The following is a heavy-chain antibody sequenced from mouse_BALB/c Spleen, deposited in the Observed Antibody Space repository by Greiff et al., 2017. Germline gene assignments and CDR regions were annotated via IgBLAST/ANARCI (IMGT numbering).Heavy chain of an antibody. CDR3: ARSNYRYYFDY. CDR1: GYTFTSYW. CDR2: INPSTGYT. Sequence: VQLQQSGAELAKPGASVKMSCKASGYTFTSYWMHWVKQRPGQGLEWIGYINPSTGYTEYNQKFKYKATLTADKSSSTAYMQLSSLTSEDSAVYYCARSNYRYYFDYWGQGTTLTVSS. J-gene: IGHJ2*01. D-gene: IGHD2-14*01. V-gene: IGHV1-7*01.